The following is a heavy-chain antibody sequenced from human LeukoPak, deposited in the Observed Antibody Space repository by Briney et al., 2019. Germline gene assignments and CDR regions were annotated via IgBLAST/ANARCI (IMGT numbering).Heavy chain of an antibody. J-gene: IGHJ5*02. CDR3: ARMGGSNWNREVNWFDP. D-gene: IGHD1-1*01. Sequence: PGGSLRLSCAASGFTVSSNYMSWVRQAPGKGLEWVSVIYSGGSTYYADSVKGRFTISRDNTQNSLYLQMGSLRVEDTAVYYCARMGGSNWNREVNWFDPWGQGTLVTVSS. CDR1: GFTVSSNY. CDR2: IYSGGST. V-gene: IGHV3-53*01.